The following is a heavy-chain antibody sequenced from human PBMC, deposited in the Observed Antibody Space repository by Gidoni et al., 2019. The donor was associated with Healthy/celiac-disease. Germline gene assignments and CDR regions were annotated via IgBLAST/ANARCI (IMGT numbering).Heavy chain of an antibody. Sequence: EVQLLESGGGLVQPGGSLRLSCAASGFTFSSYAMGWVRQAPGKGLEWVSAISGSGGSTYYADSVKGRFTISRDNSKNTLYLQMNSLRAEDTAVYYCAKDTIMITFGGVKAFDIWGQGTMVTVFS. J-gene: IGHJ3*02. D-gene: IGHD3-16*01. CDR2: ISGSGGST. V-gene: IGHV3-23*01. CDR3: AKDTIMITFGGVKAFDI. CDR1: GFTFSSYA.